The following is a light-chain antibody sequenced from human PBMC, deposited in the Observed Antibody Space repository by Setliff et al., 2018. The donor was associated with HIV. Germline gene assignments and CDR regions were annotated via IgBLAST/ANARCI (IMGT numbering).Light chain of an antibody. CDR2: WAS. CDR1: QSVLYSSNNKNY. Sequence: DIVMTQSPDSLAVSLGERATINCKSSQSVLYSSNNKNYLAWYRQKPGQPPELLIYWASTRESGVPDRFSGSGSGTDFTLTISSLQAEDVAVYYCQQYYSTPLTFGGGTQVDIK. J-gene: IGKJ4*01. CDR3: QQYYSTPLT. V-gene: IGKV4-1*01.